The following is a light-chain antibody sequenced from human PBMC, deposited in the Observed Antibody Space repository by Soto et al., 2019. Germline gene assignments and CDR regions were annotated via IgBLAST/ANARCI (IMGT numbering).Light chain of an antibody. V-gene: IGLV1-44*01. CDR2: SNY. J-gene: IGLJ2*01. CDR1: NSNIGSNP. CDR3: AAWDDRLSDLV. Sequence: QSVLTQPPSASGTPGQRVTISCSGSNSNIGSNPVHWYQQFPGTAPKVLIYSNYQRPSGVPDRFSGYKSGTSASLAISGLQSEDEADYYCAAWDDRLSDLVFGGGTKLTVL.